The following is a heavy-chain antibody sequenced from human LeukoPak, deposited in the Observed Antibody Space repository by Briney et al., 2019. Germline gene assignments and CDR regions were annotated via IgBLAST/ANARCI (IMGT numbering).Heavy chain of an antibody. V-gene: IGHV4-34*01. CDR1: GRSFSGYY. J-gene: IGHJ4*02. Sequence: SETLSLTCAVYGRSFSGYYWSWIRQPPGKGLEWIGEINHSGSTNYNPSLKSRVTISVDTSKNQFSLKLSSVTAADTAVYYCARLRSGAYWGQGTLVTVSS. D-gene: IGHD3-10*01. CDR2: INHSGST. CDR3: ARLRSGAY.